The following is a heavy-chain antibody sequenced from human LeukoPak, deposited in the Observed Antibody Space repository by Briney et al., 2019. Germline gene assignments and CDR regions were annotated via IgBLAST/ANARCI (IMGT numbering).Heavy chain of an antibody. J-gene: IGHJ4*02. Sequence: PSETLSLTCTVSGYSISSGYYWGWIRQPPGKGLEWIGNIYHSGSTNYNPSLKSRVTISVDKSKNQFSLKLSSVTAADTAVYYCASGTYSSSWYPTFFDYWGQGTLVTVSS. V-gene: IGHV4-38-2*02. D-gene: IGHD6-13*01. CDR1: GYSISSGYY. CDR2: IYHSGST. CDR3: ASGTYSSSWYPTFFDY.